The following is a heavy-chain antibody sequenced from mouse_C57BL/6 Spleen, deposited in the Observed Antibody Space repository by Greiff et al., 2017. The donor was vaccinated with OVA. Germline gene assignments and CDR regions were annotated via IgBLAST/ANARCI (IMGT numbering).Heavy chain of an antibody. CDR3: ARNNYDGYFDY. J-gene: IGHJ2*01. V-gene: IGHV1-64*01. D-gene: IGHD2-3*01. CDR2: IHPNSGST. Sequence: VQLQQPGAELVKPGASVKLSCKASGYTFTSYWMHWVKQRPGQGLEWIGMIHPNSGSTNYNEKFKSKATLTVDKSSSTAYMQLSSLTSEASAVYYWARNNYDGYFDYWGQGTTLTVSS. CDR1: GYTFTSYW.